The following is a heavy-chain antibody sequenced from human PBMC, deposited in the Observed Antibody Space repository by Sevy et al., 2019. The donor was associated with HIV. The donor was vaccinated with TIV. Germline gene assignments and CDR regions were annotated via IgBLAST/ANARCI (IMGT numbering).Heavy chain of an antibody. CDR3: ARLTTKPTSDLYGMDV. J-gene: IGHJ6*02. CDR2: INSDSGVT. V-gene: IGHV1-2*02. CDR1: GYIFTDYY. Sequence: ASVKVSCKASGYIFTDYYIHWVRQAPGQGLEWMAWINSDSGVTNYAQRFQGEVTVTKDTSLSTAYLELIRLRSNDTAFYYCARLTTKPTSDLYGMDVWGQGTTVTVSS. D-gene: IGHD4-17*01.